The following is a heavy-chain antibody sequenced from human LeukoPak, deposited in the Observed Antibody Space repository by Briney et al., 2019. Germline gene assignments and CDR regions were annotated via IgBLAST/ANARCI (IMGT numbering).Heavy chain of an antibody. Sequence: GGSLRLSCTASGFIFDDHTMHWVRQAPGKGLEWVAFISWDGSNTFYTDSVKGRFTVSRDNSKNSLYLQMNSLRTEDTALYYCARGCVSSGSYYTVDYWGQGTLVTVSS. D-gene: IGHD1-26*01. CDR3: ARGCVSSGSYYTVDY. J-gene: IGHJ4*02. CDR2: ISWDGSNT. V-gene: IGHV3-43*01. CDR1: GFIFDDHT.